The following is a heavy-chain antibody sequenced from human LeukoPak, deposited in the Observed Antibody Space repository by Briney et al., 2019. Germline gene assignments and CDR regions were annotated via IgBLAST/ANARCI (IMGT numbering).Heavy chain of an antibody. V-gene: IGHV4-4*07. CDR2: IYTSGST. CDR1: GGSISSYY. D-gene: IGHD2-2*01. J-gene: IGHJ3*02. Sequence: SETLSLTCTVSGGSISSYYWSWIRQPAGKGLEWIGRIYTSGSTNYNPSLKSRVTISVDTSKNQFSLKLSSVTAADTAVYYCARERPDIVVVPAAMRGVDAFDIWGQGTMVTVSS. CDR3: ARERPDIVVVPAAMRGVDAFDI.